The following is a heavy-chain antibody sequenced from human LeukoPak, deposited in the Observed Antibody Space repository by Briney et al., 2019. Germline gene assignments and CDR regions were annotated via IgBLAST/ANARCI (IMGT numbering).Heavy chain of an antibody. CDR1: GGSISSSNYY. Sequence: PSETLSLTCIVSGGSISSSNYYWSWIRQSPGKGLEWIGSIYSRGSTYYNPSLKSRVIVSSDMSKNQFSLMLNSVTAADTAVYYCARGPYGDYVKSDAFDIWGQGTMVTVSS. J-gene: IGHJ3*02. CDR3: ARGPYGDYVKSDAFDI. CDR2: IYSRGST. D-gene: IGHD4-17*01. V-gene: IGHV4-39*07.